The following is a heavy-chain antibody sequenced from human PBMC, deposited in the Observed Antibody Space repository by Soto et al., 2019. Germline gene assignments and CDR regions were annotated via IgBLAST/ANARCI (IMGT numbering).Heavy chain of an antibody. Sequence: GESLKISCHVSVYTFFSFWIVWVRQVPGKGLEWVGRIDPGDSSATYSPTFQGHVTISADRSTRSAYLQWRSLRASDTAIYFCARRYCSRADCYSDSWGQGSLVTVSS. CDR3: ARRYCSRADCYSDS. D-gene: IGHD2-2*01. V-gene: IGHV5-10-1*01. CDR2: IDPGDSSA. CDR1: VYTFFSFW. J-gene: IGHJ4*02.